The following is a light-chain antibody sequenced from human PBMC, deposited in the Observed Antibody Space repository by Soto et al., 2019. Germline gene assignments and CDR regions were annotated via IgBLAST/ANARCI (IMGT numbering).Light chain of an antibody. CDR3: QSYDATNQV. CDR1: SGSIASNY. Sequence: NFMLTQPHSVSEAPGKTVIISCTRSSGSIASNYVQWYQQRPGSSPTTVIYADNQRPSVCPDRFSGSIDSSSNSASLTISALETEEEDDYFCQSYDATNQVFVGGTKLTVL. J-gene: IGLJ3*02. V-gene: IGLV6-57*01. CDR2: ADN.